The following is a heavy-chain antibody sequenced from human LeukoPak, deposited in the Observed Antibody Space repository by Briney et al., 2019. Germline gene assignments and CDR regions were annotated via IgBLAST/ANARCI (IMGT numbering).Heavy chain of an antibody. CDR1: GGSFSGYY. D-gene: IGHD5-18*01. V-gene: IGHV4-34*01. Sequence: SETPSLTCAVYGGSFSGYYWSWIRQPPGKGLGWIGEINHSGSTNYNPSLKSRVTISVDTSKNQFSLKLSSVTAADTAVYYCARASESGYSHAFDIWGQGTMVTVSS. J-gene: IGHJ3*02. CDR2: INHSGST. CDR3: ARASESGYSHAFDI.